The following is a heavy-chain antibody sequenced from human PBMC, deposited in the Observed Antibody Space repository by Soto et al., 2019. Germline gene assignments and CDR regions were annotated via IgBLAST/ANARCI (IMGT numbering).Heavy chain of an antibody. D-gene: IGHD1-26*01. J-gene: IGHJ4*01. CDR1: GFTFHNYA. V-gene: IGHV3-23*01. Sequence: PGGSLRLSCTASGFTFHNYAMSWVRQAPGKGLEWVSAITRTDSTYYADSLKGRFTISSDNSRNTLYLQMNTLGAEDAARYYCAKALESEVGAPEYGGQGTLGNVSS. CDR3: AKALESEVGAPEY. CDR2: ITRTDST.